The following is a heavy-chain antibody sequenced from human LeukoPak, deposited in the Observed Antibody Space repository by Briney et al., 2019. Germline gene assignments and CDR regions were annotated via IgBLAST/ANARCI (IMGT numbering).Heavy chain of an antibody. J-gene: IGHJ6*02. CDR3: ARGGHCSTTSCSNYDGMDV. CDR2: TWYDGSNK. V-gene: IGHV3-33*08. D-gene: IGHD2-2*01. CDR1: GFTFSSYA. Sequence: GGSLRLSCAASGFTFSSYAMHWVRQAPGKGLEWVAATWYDGSNKYYADSVKGRFTISRDNSKNTLYMQMNSLRAEDTAVYFCARGGHCSTTSCSNYDGMDVWGQGTTLTVSS.